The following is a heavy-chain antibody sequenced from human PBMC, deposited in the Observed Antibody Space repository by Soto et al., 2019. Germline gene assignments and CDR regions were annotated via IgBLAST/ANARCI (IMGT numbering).Heavy chain of an antibody. V-gene: IGHV5-51*01. CDR2: IYPGDSDT. J-gene: IGHJ6*02. D-gene: IGHD3-16*02. CDR3: ARHGGKGEYFFCSYGYRHYLIYV. CDR1: GDRSTRHS. Sequence: GESRKDSCKGSGDRSTRHSIVWLRQMPEKSLEWMGIIYPGDSDTRYSPSFQGQVTISADKSISTAYLQWSSLKASDTAMYYCARHGGKGEYFFCSYGYRHYLIYVRGQRTTVPVS.